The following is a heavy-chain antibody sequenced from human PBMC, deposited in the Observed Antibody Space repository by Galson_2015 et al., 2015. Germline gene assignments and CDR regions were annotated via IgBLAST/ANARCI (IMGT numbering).Heavy chain of an antibody. Sequence: SLRLSCAASGFTFSTFTMDWVRQAPGKGLEWVSSISSSSSNIYYADSVKGRFTISRDNAQNSLYLQMNSLRAEDTAVYYCAREGGDLQWSRWLGGFEFDSWGQGTLVTVDS. D-gene: IGHD6-19*01. CDR2: ISSSSSNI. J-gene: IGHJ4*02. V-gene: IGHV3-21*01. CDR1: GFTFSTFT. CDR3: AREGGDLQWSRWLGGFEFDS.